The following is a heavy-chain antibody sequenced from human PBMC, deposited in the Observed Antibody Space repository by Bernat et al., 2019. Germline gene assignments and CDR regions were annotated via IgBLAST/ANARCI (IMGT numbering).Heavy chain of an antibody. CDR2: IYYSGST. CDR3: ARHRIEDCSGGSCSLYYFDY. J-gene: IGHJ4*02. D-gene: IGHD2-15*01. Sequence: QLQLQESGPGLVKPSETLSLTCTVSGGSISSSSYYWGWIRQPPGKGLEWIGSIYYSGSTYYNPSLKSRVTISVDTSKNQFSLKLSSVTAADTAVYYCARHRIEDCSGGSCSLYYFDYWGQGTLVTVSS. V-gene: IGHV4-39*01. CDR1: GGSISSSSYY.